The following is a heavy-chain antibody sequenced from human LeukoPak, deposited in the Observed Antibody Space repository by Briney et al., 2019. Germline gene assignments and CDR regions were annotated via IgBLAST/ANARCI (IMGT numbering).Heavy chain of an antibody. J-gene: IGHJ4*02. V-gene: IGHV3-7*01. Sequence: GGSLRLSCAASGFTFSSYWMSWVRQAPGKGLEWVANIKKDGTAKYYVDSVKGRFTISRDNAKTSVYLQMNSLRAGDTAVYYCARDGAAVGDDYDYWGQGTLVTVSS. CDR1: GFTFSSYW. D-gene: IGHD6-13*01. CDR2: IKKDGTAK. CDR3: ARDGAAVGDDYDY.